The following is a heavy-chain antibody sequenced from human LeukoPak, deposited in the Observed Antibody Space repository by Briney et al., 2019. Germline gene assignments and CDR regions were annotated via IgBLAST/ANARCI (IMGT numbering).Heavy chain of an antibody. J-gene: IGHJ4*02. V-gene: IGHV3-15*01. CDR3: TKATPDSTGWIDY. CDR1: GFTFSNAW. Sequence: PGGSLRLSCAASGFTFSNAWMSWVRQAPGKGLEWVGRIKSKTDGGTTDYVAPVKGRFSISRDDAKNTLYLQMNSLKTEDTAAYYCTKATPDSTGWIDYWGQGNLVTVSS. D-gene: IGHD6-19*01. CDR2: IKSKTDGGTT.